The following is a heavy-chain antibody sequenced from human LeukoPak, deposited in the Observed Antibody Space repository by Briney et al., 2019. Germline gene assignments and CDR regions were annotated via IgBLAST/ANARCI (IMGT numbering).Heavy chain of an antibody. D-gene: IGHD4-17*01. Sequence: PGGSLRLSCAASGVTFSSYDMHWVRQAPGQGLEWVAVISNDGSNKYYADSVKGRFTISRDNSKNTLYLQMNSLRAEDTAVYYCAKPILPRDYGLDYWGQGTLVTVSS. CDR3: AKPILPRDYGLDY. V-gene: IGHV3-30*18. CDR1: GVTFSSYD. J-gene: IGHJ4*02. CDR2: ISNDGSNK.